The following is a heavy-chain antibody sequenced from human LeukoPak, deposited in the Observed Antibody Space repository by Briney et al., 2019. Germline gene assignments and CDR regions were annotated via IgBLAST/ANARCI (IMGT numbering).Heavy chain of an antibody. CDR1: GFTFTNXA. Sequence: LSCTASGFTFTNXAMHWVXEXXGXGXEWVSGISWNSGSIGYADSVKGRFTISRDNAKNSLYLQMNSLRAEDTALYYCANGGYSYGFDYWGQGTLVTVSS. D-gene: IGHD5-18*01. CDR3: ANGGYSYGFDY. CDR2: ISWNSGSI. J-gene: IGHJ4*02. V-gene: IGHV3-9*01.